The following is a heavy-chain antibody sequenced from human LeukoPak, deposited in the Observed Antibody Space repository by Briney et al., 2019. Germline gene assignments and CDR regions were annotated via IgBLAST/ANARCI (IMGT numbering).Heavy chain of an antibody. CDR1: GFNFTTSG. J-gene: IGHJ1*01. V-gene: IGHV1-58*02. CDR3: ARGYCGGDCYSGDQYFQH. CDR2: IVAGTGNT. Sequence: ASVKVSCKASGFNFTTSGIRWVRQARGQRLEWIGWIVAGTGNTDYAQKFQERVTITRDMSTSTAYMELSSLRAEDTAVYYCARGYCGGDCYSGDQYFQHWGQGTLVTVSS. D-gene: IGHD2-21*02.